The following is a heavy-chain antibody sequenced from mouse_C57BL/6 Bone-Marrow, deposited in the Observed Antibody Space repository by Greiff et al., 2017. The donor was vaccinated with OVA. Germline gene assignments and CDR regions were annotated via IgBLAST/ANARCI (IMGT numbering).Heavy chain of an antibody. J-gene: IGHJ1*03. CDR1: GYSFTGYY. D-gene: IGHD4-1*01. V-gene: IGHV1-42*01. CDR3: ARAKLGRGYFDV. Sequence: EVQRVESGPELVKPGASVKISCKASGYSFTGYYMNWVKQSPEKSLEWIGEINPSTGGTTYNQKFKAKATLTVDKSSSTAYMQLKSLTSEDSAVYYCARAKLGRGYFDVWGTGTTVTVSS. CDR2: INPSTGGT.